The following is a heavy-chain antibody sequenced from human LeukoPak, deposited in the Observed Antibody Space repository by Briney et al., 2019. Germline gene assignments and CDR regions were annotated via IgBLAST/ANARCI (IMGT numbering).Heavy chain of an antibody. CDR1: GFTFSSYA. V-gene: IGHV3-48*03. Sequence: GGSLRLSCAASGFTFSSYAMSWVRQAPGKGLEWVSYISSSGSTIYYADSVKGRFTISRDNAKNSLYLQMNSLRAEDTAVYCCHGTVGYCSGGSCLRGMDVWGQGTTVTVSS. D-gene: IGHD2-15*01. CDR3: HGTVGYCSGGSCLRGMDV. J-gene: IGHJ6*02. CDR2: ISSSGSTI.